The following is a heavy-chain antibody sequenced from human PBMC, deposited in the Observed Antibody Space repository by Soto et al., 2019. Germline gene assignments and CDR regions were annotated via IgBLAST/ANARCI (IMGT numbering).Heavy chain of an antibody. Sequence: QVQLQESGPGLVKPSQTLSLTCTVSGVSISSADHYWAWIRQTPGKGLEWIGYISSTGSTDYNPYRKLRVTRSVDTSKYQFSLQLTSVTAAVTAVYYCAREYCGGDCLSSLGVITIEAFDIWCQGTIVTVP. V-gene: IGHV4-30-4*01. CDR1: GVSISSADHY. D-gene: IGHD2-21*02. CDR2: ISSTGST. J-gene: IGHJ3*02. CDR3: AREYCGGDCLSSLGVITIEAFDI.